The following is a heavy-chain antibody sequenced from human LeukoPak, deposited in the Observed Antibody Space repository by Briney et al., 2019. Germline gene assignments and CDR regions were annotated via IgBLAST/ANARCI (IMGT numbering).Heavy chain of an antibody. CDR2: TYYSGTS. D-gene: IGHD4-17*01. Sequence: PSQTLSLTCTVSGGSITSSGYSYWTWIRQHPGKGLKWIGFTYYSGTSHYHTSLKSRVTISVDTSKNQFSLRLNSVTAADTAVYYCARGGDDYGNLDIWGQGTMVTVSS. CDR1: GGSITSSGYSY. CDR3: ARGGDDYGNLDI. V-gene: IGHV4-31*03. J-gene: IGHJ3*02.